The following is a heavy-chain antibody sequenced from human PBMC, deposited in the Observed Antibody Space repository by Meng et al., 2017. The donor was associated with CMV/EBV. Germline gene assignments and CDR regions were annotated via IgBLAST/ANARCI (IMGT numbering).Heavy chain of an antibody. V-gene: IGHV3-23*01. CDR2: ISGSGGST. J-gene: IGHJ4*02. CDR1: GFTFSSYA. Sequence: GGSLRLSCAASGFTFSSYAMSWVRQAPGKGLEWVSAISGSGGSTYYADSVKGRFTISRDNSKNTLYLQMNSLRAEDMAVYYCAKRLNTAMVIILIGDFDYWGQGTLVTVSS. CDR3: AKRLNTAMVIILIGDFDY. D-gene: IGHD5-18*01.